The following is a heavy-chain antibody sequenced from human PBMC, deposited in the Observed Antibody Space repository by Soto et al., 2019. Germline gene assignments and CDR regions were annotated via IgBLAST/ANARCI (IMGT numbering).Heavy chain of an antibody. CDR3: ASHYCKNGVCFLAS. J-gene: IGHJ4*02. V-gene: IGHV3-66*01. D-gene: IGHD2-8*01. CDR2: IYSGGDT. Sequence: PGKGLEWVSMIYSGGDTYTADSVKGRFTISKDNSKNTVFLQMNSLRVEDTAMYYCASHYCKNGVCFLASWGQGTPVPVSS.